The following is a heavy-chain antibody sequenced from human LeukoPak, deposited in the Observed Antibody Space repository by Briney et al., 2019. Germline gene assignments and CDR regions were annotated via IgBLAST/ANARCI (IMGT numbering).Heavy chain of an antibody. CDR1: GGSFSGYY. V-gene: IGHV3-53*01. CDR3: ARDPYSGGYGAYYYYYMDV. CDR2: IYSGGST. J-gene: IGHJ6*03. D-gene: IGHD6-19*01. Sequence: ETLSLTCAVYGGSFSGYYMSWVRQAPGKGLEWVSVIYSGGSTYYADSVKGRFTISRDNAENSLYLQMNSLRDEDTAVYYCARDPYSGGYGAYYYYYMDVWGKGTTVTVSS.